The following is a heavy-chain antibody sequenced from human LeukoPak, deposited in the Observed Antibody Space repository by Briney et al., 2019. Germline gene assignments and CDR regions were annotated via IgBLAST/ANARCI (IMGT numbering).Heavy chain of an antibody. CDR2: IIPILGIA. Sequence: GASVKVSCKASGYTFTSYGISWVRQAPGQGLEWMGRIIPILGIANYAQKFQGRVTITADKSTSTAYMELSSLRSEDTAVYYCARLSGSYVDYWGQGTLVTVSS. D-gene: IGHD1-26*01. CDR3: ARLSGSYVDY. V-gene: IGHV1-69*04. J-gene: IGHJ4*02. CDR1: GYTFTSYG.